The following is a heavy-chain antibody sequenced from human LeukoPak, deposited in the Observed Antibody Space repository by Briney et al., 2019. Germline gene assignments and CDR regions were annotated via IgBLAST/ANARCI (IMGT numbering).Heavy chain of an antibody. Sequence: GGSLRLSCAASGFTFSSYWMHWVRQAPGKGLVWVSRLETDGSSTNYADSVKGRFTISRDNSKNTLYLQMDSLRAEDTAVYYCAKDRGYGSGWKYFDYWGQGTLVTVSS. J-gene: IGHJ4*02. V-gene: IGHV3-74*01. CDR3: AKDRGYGSGWKYFDY. CDR2: LETDGSST. D-gene: IGHD6-25*01. CDR1: GFTFSSYW.